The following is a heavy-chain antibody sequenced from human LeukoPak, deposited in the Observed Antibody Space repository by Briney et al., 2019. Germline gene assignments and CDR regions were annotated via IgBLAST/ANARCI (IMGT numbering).Heavy chain of an antibody. J-gene: IGHJ5*02. CDR3: ARGGYWENWFDP. D-gene: IGHD1-26*01. V-gene: IGHV1-69*01. CDR1: GGTFSSYA. Sequence: SVKVSCKASGGTFSSYAISWVRQAPGQGLEWMGGIIPIFGTANCAQKFQGRVTITADESTSTAYMELSSLRSEDTAVYYCARGGYWENWFDPWGQGTLVTVSS. CDR2: IIPIFGTA.